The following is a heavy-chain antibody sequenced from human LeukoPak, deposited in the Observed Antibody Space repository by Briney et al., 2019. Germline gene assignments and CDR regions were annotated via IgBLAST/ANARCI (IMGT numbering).Heavy chain of an antibody. D-gene: IGHD3-22*01. V-gene: IGHV1-2*02. CDR2: INPNSGGT. Sequence: GASVKVSCKASGYTFTGYYMHWVRQAPGQGLEWMGWINPNSGGTNYAQKFQGRVTMTRDTSISTAYMELSRLRSDDTAVYYCARGYYYDSSEPLFDYWGQGTLVTVSS. CDR3: ARGYYYDSSEPLFDY. J-gene: IGHJ4*02. CDR1: GYTFTGYY.